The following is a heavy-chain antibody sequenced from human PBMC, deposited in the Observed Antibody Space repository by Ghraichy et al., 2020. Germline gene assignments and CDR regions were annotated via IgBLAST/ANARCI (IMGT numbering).Heavy chain of an antibody. CDR3: ARGYYYGMDV. CDR2: IKNDGSST. CDR1: GFTFSRYS. J-gene: IGHJ6*02. Sequence: GESLNISCAASGFTFSRYSMHWVRQVPGKGLVWVSRIKNDGSSTGYADSVKGRFTISRDDAKNTLSLQMNSLRAEDTAVYYCARGYYYGMDVWGQGTTVTVSS. V-gene: IGHV3-74*01.